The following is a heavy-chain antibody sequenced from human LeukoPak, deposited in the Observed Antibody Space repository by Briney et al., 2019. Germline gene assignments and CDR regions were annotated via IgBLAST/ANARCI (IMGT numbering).Heavy chain of an antibody. CDR2: INHSGST. D-gene: IGHD1-1*01. V-gene: IGHV4-34*01. Sequence: SETLSLTCAVYGGSFSGYYWSWIRQPPGKGLEWIGEINHSGSTNYNPSLKSRVTISVDTSKNQFSLKLSSVTAADTAVYYCARGTGQAEYFDYWSQGTLVTVSS. CDR3: ARGTGQAEYFDY. CDR1: GGSFSGYY. J-gene: IGHJ4*02.